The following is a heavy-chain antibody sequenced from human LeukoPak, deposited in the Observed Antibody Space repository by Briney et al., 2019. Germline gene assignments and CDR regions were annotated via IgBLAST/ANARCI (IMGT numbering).Heavy chain of an antibody. CDR1: GFTFSNAW. CDR2: IKSKTDGGTT. CDR3: TTRIPVAAPWDY. V-gene: IGHV3-15*01. J-gene: IGHJ4*02. Sequence: PGGSLRLSCAASGFTFSNAWMSWVRQAPGKGLEWGGRIKSKTDGGTTDYAAPVKGRFTISRDDSKNTLYLQMNSLKTEDTAVYYCTTRIPVAAPWDYWGQGTLVTVSS. D-gene: IGHD6-19*01.